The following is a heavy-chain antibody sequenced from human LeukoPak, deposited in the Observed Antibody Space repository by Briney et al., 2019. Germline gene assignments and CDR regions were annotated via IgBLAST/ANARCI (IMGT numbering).Heavy chain of an antibody. J-gene: IGHJ4*02. D-gene: IGHD1-26*01. CDR1: GESFSAYY. Sequence: SETLSLTCAVYGESFSAYYWSWIRQPPGKGLEWIGEINHSGSTNYNPSLKSRVTISVDTSKNQFSLKLSSVTAADTAVYYCARVKDSGSYSWNFDYWGQGTLVTVSS. CDR2: INHSGST. V-gene: IGHV4-34*01. CDR3: ARVKDSGSYSWNFDY.